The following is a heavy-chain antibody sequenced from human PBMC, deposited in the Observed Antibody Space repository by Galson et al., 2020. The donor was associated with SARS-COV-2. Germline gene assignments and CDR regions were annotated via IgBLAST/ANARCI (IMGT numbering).Heavy chain of an antibody. CDR2: ISYDGSNK. J-gene: IGHJ4*02. Sequence: GESLKISCTASGFTFSSYAMPWVRQAPGKGLEWVAVISYDGSNKYYADSVKGRFTISRDNSKNTLCLQMNSLRAEDTAVYYCATGRGYYDSSGYYTLDYWGQGTLVTVSS. D-gene: IGHD3-22*01. CDR3: ATGRGYYDSSGYYTLDY. V-gene: IGHV3-30*04. CDR1: GFTFSSYA.